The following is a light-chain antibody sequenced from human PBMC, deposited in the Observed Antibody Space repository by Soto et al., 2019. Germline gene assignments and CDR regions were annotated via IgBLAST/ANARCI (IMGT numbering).Light chain of an antibody. J-gene: IGKJ1*01. CDR1: QSISRW. CDR2: DAS. CDR3: QQYNSHWT. Sequence: DIPMTQSPSTLSASVGDRVTISCRASQSISRWLAWYQQKPGKAPNLLIYDASSLPSGVPSRFSGIGSGTEFTLTISSLQPDDFATYFCQQYNSHWTFGQGTKVEIK. V-gene: IGKV1-5*01.